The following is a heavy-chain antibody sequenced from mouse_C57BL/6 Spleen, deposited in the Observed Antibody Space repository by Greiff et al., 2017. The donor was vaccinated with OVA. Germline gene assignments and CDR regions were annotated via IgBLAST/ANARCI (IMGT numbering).Heavy chain of an antibody. V-gene: IGHV14-4*01. CDR2: IDPENGDT. Sequence: EVQLQQSGAELVRPGASVKLSCTASGFNIKDDYMHWVKHRPEQGLEWIGWIDPENGDTEYASKFQGKATITADTSSNTAYLQLSSLTSEDTAVYYCTHLYDGYDGYWGQGTTLTVSS. J-gene: IGHJ2*01. D-gene: IGHD2-2*01. CDR1: GFNIKDDY. CDR3: THLYDGYDGY.